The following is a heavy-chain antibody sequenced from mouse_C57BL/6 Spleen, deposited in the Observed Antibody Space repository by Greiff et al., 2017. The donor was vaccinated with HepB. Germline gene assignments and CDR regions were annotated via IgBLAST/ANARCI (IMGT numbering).Heavy chain of an antibody. D-gene: IGHD1-1*01. V-gene: IGHV1-26*01. CDR2: INPNNGGT. J-gene: IGHJ3*01. Sequence: EVQLQQSGPELVKPGASVKISCKASGYTFTDYYMNWVKQSHGKSLEWIGDINPNNGGTSYNQKFKGKATLTVDKSSSTAYMELRSLTSEDSAVYYCARGGDYYGSSPGWFAYWGQGTLVTVSA. CDR3: ARGGDYYGSSPGWFAY. CDR1: GYTFTDYY.